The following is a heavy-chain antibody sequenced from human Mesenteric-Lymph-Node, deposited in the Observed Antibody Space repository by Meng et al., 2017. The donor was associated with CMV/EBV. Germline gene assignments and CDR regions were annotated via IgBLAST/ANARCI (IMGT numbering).Heavy chain of an antibody. D-gene: IGHD3-10*01. CDR3: ARGDYGSGRYLNY. V-gene: IGHV1-2*06. CDR2: INPNSGDT. J-gene: IGHJ4*02. Sequence: CNASGYTVTDYYLHWVRQAPGQGLEWMGRINPNSGDTDYAQKSPGRVTMTRDTSITTAYIELSSLRSDDTAVYYCARGDYGSGRYLNYWGQGTLVTVSS. CDR1: GYTVTDYY.